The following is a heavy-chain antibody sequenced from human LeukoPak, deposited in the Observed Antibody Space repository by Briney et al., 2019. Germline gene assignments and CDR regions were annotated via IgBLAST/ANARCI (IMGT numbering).Heavy chain of an antibody. Sequence: GGSLRLSSAASGFTFSSYSVNWVRQAPGKGLEWVSSISSSSSYIYYADSVKGRFTISRDNAKNSLYLQMNSLRAEDTAVYYCASPLSTVTTGDYWGQGTLVTVSS. CDR1: GFTFSSYS. CDR2: ISSSSSYI. V-gene: IGHV3-21*01. CDR3: ASPLSTVTTGDY. D-gene: IGHD4-17*01. J-gene: IGHJ4*02.